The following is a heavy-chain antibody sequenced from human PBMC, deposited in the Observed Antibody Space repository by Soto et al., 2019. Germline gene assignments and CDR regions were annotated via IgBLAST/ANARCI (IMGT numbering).Heavy chain of an antibody. V-gene: IGHV4-59*01. CDR3: ARDWHYDSSGYYFAQRYYYGMDV. J-gene: IGHJ6*02. Sequence: SETLSLTCTVSGASISRYYWSWIRQSPGKGLEWIGYLYNTGSTIYNPSLKSRVTISVDTSKNQFSLKLSSVTAADTAVYYCARDWHYDSSGYYFAQRYYYGMDVWGQGTTVTVSS. CDR1: GASISRYY. CDR2: LYNTGST. D-gene: IGHD3-22*01.